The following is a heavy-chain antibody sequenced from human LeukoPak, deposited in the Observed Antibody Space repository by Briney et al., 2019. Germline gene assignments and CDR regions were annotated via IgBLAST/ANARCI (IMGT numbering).Heavy chain of an antibody. J-gene: IGHJ4*02. D-gene: IGHD1-26*01. CDR3: ARDAGVGSYLY. V-gene: IGHV3-21*01. Sequence: GGSLRLSCAASGFTFSSYSMNWVRQAPGKGPEWVSSISSSSSYIYYADSVKGRFTISRDNAKNSLYLQMNSLRAEDTAVYYCARDAGVGSYLYWGQGTLVTVSS. CDR1: GFTFSSYS. CDR2: ISSSSSYI.